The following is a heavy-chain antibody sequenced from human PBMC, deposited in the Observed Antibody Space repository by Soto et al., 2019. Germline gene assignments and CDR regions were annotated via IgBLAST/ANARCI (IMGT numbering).Heavy chain of an antibody. J-gene: IGHJ4*02. CDR1: GFNFTNHV. V-gene: IGHV3-23*01. CDR3: AKTVGATKLEDY. CDR2: ISNSDDVG. D-gene: IGHD1-26*01. Sequence: EVQVLESGGALVYPTGSLRLSCSASGFNFTNHVINWVRQATGKGLEWVSSISNSDDVGFYADSVRGRFIVSRDISTNSVFLQMNFLRVEDTAIYYCAKTVGATKLEDYWGQGTLVTASS.